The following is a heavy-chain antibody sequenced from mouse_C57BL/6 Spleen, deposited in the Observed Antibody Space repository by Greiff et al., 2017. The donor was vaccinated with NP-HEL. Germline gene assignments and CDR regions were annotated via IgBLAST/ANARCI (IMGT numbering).Heavy chain of an antibody. CDR2: INPSSGYT. CDR1: GYTFTSYT. J-gene: IGHJ3*01. D-gene: IGHD1-1*01. V-gene: IGHV1-4*01. CDR3: ARITTDAWFAY. Sequence: VQLQQSGAELARPGASVKMSCKASGYTFTSYTMHWVKQRPGQGLEWIGYINPSSGYTKYNQKFKDKATLTADKSSSTAYMQLSSLTSEDSAVYYCARITTDAWFAYWGQGTLVTVSA.